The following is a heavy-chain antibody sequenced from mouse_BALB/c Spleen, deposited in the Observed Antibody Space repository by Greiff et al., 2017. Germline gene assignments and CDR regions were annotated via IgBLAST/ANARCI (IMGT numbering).Heavy chain of an antibody. J-gene: IGHJ4*01. CDR3: ARWGLGYDGLYAMDY. D-gene: IGHD2-2*01. CDR1: GYAFTSYN. Sequence: EVQLQQSGPELVKPGASVKVSCKASGYAFTSYNMYWVKQSHGKSLEWIGYIDPYNGGTSYNQKFKGKATLTVDKSSSTAYMHLNSLTSEDSAVYYCARWGLGYDGLYAMDYWGQGTSVTVSS. V-gene: IGHV1S135*01. CDR2: IDPYNGGT.